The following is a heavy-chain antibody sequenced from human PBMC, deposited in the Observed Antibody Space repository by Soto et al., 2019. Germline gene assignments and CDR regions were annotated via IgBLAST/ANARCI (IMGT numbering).Heavy chain of an antibody. Sequence: EVQLVESGGGLVQPGRSLRLSCTASGFTFGDHDMSWFRQAPGKGLEWVGFIRRKVYGETTEYAASVKGRFTISRDDAKSIAYLPMNSLKTEDTAVYYCSRTFRGRWGTDYFDYWGQGTLVTVSS. CDR3: SRTFRGRWGTDYFDY. V-gene: IGHV3-49*03. D-gene: IGHD3-10*01. CDR1: GFTFGDHD. CDR2: IRRKVYGETT. J-gene: IGHJ4*02.